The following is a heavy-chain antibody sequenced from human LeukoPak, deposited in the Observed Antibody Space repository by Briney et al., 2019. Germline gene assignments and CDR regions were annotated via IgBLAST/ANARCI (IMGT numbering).Heavy chain of an antibody. Sequence: ASVKVSCKASGYTFTSYGISWVRLAPGQGLEWMGWISAYNGNTNYAQKLQGRVTMTTDTSTSTAYMELRSLRSDDTAVYYCARAATEIVLLGNFDYWGQGTLVTVSS. CDR3: ARAATEIVLLGNFDY. V-gene: IGHV1-18*01. J-gene: IGHJ4*02. CDR1: GYTFTSYG. D-gene: IGHD3-10*01. CDR2: ISAYNGNT.